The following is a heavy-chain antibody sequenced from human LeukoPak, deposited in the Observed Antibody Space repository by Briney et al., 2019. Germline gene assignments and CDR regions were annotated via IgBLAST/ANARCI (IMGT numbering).Heavy chain of an antibody. CDR3: ARDRLEGGETFDS. CDR1: GFSFRSYS. CDR2: ITGSSSYI. J-gene: IGHJ4*02. Sequence: GGSLRLSCAASGFSFRSYSMDWVRQAPGNGLEWVSSITGSSSYISYADSVKGRFTISRDNAEDSLFLQMKSLRPEDTAVYFCARDRLEGGETFDSWGQGTLVTVSS. V-gene: IGHV3-21*01. D-gene: IGHD1-1*01.